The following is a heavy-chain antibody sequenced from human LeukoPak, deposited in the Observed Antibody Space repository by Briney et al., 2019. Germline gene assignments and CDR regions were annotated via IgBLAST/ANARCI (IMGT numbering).Heavy chain of an antibody. CDR1: GFTVTSNY. CDR3: ARGQWSIGIYYYGMDV. D-gene: IGHD2-8*02. Sequence: GGSLRLSCAASGFTVTSNYMSWVRQAPGKGLEWVSVGQIHISRDNSKNTLYLQMNSLRAEDTAVYYCARGQWSIGIYYYGMDVWGQGTTVTVSS. V-gene: IGHV3-66*01. J-gene: IGHJ6*02.